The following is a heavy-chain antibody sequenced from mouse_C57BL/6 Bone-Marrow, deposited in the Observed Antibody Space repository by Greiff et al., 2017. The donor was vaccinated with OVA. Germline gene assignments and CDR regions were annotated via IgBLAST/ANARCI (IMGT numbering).Heavy chain of an antibody. D-gene: IGHD1-1*01. J-gene: IGHJ1*03. Sequence: EVKLMESGGGLVKPGGSLKLSCAASGFTFSSYAMSWVRQTPEKRLEWVATISDGGSYTYYPDNVKGRFTISRDNAKNNLYLQMSHLKSEDTAMYYCARETTVDRYWYFDVWGTGTTVTVSS. CDR3: ARETTVDRYWYFDV. V-gene: IGHV5-4*01. CDR1: GFTFSSYA. CDR2: ISDGGSYT.